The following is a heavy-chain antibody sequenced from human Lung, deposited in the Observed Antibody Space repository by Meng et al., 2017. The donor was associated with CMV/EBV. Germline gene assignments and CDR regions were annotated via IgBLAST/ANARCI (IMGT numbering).Heavy chain of an antibody. D-gene: IGHD3-3*01. CDR2: IYYSGST. V-gene: IGHV4-39*07. CDR3: ARAGTDYDFWSGYFGSWFDP. CDR1: GGSISSRSYY. Sequence: SCTVSGGSISSRSYYWGWIRQPPGKGLEWIGSIYYSGSTYYNPSLKSRVPISVDTSKNQFSLKLSSVTAADTAVYYCARAGTDYDFWSGYFGSWFDPWXQGTLVTVSS. J-gene: IGHJ5*02.